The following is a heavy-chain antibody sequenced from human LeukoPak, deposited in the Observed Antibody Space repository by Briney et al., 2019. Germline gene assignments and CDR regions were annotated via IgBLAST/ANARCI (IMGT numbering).Heavy chain of an antibody. CDR2: INPSGGST. Sequence: ASVKVSCKASGYTFTSYYMHWVRQAPGQGLEWMGIINPSGGSTSYAQKFQGRVTMTRDTSISTAYMELSRLRSDDTAVYYCARDRVDTAMVHDYWGQGTLVTVSS. J-gene: IGHJ4*02. CDR1: GYTFTSYY. CDR3: ARDRVDTAMVHDY. D-gene: IGHD5-18*01. V-gene: IGHV1-46*01.